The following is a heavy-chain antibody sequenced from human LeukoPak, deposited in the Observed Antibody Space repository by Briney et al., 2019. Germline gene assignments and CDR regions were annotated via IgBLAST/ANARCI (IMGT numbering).Heavy chain of an antibody. V-gene: IGHV3-23*01. CDR2: ISGSGGST. Sequence: GGSLRLSCVPSGFSFSNYAMSWVRQAPGKGLEWVSSISGSGGSTHYVDSVKGRFTISRDNSKNTLYLQMNSLRAEDTAVYYCAKEPRLEWFPDYGMDVWGQGTTVTVSS. CDR1: GFSFSNYA. CDR3: AKEPRLEWFPDYGMDV. J-gene: IGHJ6*02. D-gene: IGHD3-3*01.